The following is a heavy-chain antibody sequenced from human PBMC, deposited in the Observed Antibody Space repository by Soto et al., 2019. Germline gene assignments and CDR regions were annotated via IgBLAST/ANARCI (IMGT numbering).Heavy chain of an antibody. J-gene: IGHJ6*02. CDR2: ISSSSSYI. CDR3: ARLGGSGSYGYYYYGMDV. V-gene: IGHV3-21*01. CDR1: GFTFSSYS. D-gene: IGHD3-10*01. Sequence: GSLRLSCAASGFTFSSYSMNWVRQAPGKGLEWVSSISSSSSYIYYADSVKGRFTISRDNAKNSLYLQMNSLRAEDTAVYYCARLGGSGSYGYYYYGMDVWGQGTTVTVSS.